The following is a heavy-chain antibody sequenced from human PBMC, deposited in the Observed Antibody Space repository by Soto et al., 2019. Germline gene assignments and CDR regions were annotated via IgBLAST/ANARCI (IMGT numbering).Heavy chain of an antibody. V-gene: IGHV3-23*01. J-gene: IGHJ5*02. D-gene: IGHD5-18*01. CDR3: AKDRSVDTRDWFDP. CDR2: ISGSGGST. CDR1: GFTFGTYA. Sequence: EVQLLESGGGLVQPGGSLRHSCAASGFTFGTYAMNWVRQAPGKGLEWVSGISGSGGSTYYTDSVKGRFTISRDNSKNTLYLQMNCLRAVDTAVYYCAKDRSVDTRDWFDPWGQETLVTVSS.